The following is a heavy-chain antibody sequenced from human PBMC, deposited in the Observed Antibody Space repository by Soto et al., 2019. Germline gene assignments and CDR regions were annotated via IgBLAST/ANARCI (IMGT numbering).Heavy chain of an antibody. V-gene: IGHV4-59*01. CDR3: AGDYGSGSYRFDY. D-gene: IGHD3-10*01. J-gene: IGHJ4*02. CDR1: GGSMSSYS. CDR2: IYYSGST. Sequence: SETLSLTCAVSGGSMSSYSWSWIRQPPGKGLEWIGYIYYSGSTTFNPSLESRVTMSLDTSKNQFSLKLTSVTTADTAVYYCAGDYGSGSYRFDYWGQGXLVTVYS.